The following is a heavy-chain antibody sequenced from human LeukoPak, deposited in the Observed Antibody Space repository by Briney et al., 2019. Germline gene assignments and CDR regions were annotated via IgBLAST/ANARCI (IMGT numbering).Heavy chain of an antibody. CDR2: TIPILGIA. Sequence: ASVKVSCKASGGTFSSYAISWVRQAPGQGLEWMGRTIPILGIANYAQKFQGRVTITADKSTSTAYMELSSLRSEDTAVYYCARPISSYDYFDYWGQGTLVTVSS. J-gene: IGHJ4*02. CDR1: GGTFSSYA. D-gene: IGHD3-16*01. CDR3: ARPISSYDYFDY. V-gene: IGHV1-69*04.